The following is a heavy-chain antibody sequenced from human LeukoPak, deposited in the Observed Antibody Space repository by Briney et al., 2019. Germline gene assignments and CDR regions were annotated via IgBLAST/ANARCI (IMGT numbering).Heavy chain of an antibody. CDR3: ARLYYGSGIYYGYFDY. V-gene: IGHV5-51*01. CDR2: IYPGDSDT. Sequence: GESLQISCQGSGYSFTTYWIGWVRPMPGKGLEWMGIIYPGDSDTRYSPSFQGQVTISADKSINTAYLQWSSLKASDTAMYYCARLYYGSGIYYGYFDYWGQGTLVTVSS. J-gene: IGHJ4*02. CDR1: GYSFTTYW. D-gene: IGHD3-10*01.